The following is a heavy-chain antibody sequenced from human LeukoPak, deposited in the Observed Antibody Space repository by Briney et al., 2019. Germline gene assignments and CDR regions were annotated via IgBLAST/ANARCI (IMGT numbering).Heavy chain of an antibody. D-gene: IGHD2-2*02. J-gene: IGHJ6*03. CDR3: AREVDTEGYYYYYYYMDV. CDR1: GGTFSSYA. CDR2: ISAYNGNT. V-gene: IGHV1-18*01. Sequence: GASVKVSCKASGGTFSSYAISWVRQAPGQGLEWMGWISAYNGNTNYAQKLQGRVTMTTDTSTSTAYMELRSLRSDDTAVYYCAREVDTEGYYYYYYYMDVWGKGTTVTVSS.